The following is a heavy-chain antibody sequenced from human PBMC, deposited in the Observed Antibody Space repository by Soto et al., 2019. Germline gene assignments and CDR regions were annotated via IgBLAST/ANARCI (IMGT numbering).Heavy chain of an antibody. CDR3: ARDPPKTDYYDSSGYYYFDY. D-gene: IGHD3-22*01. Sequence: SVKVSCKASGGTFSSYAISWVRQAPGQGLEWMGGIIPIFGTANYAQKFQGRVTITADESTSTAYMELSSLRSEDTAVYYCARDPPKTDYYDSSGYYYFDYWGQGTLVTVSS. J-gene: IGHJ4*02. V-gene: IGHV1-69*13. CDR1: GGTFSSYA. CDR2: IIPIFGTA.